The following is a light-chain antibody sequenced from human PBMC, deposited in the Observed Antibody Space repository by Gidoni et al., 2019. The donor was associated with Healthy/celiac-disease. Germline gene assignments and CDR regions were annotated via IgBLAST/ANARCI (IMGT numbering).Light chain of an antibody. CDR2: AAS. CDR1: QGISNS. CDR3: QQYYSNPMWT. J-gene: IGKJ1*01. Sequence: DIQMTQSPSSLSASVGDRVTITCRASQGISNSLAWYQQKPGKAPKLLLYAASRLESGVPSRFSGSGSGTDYTLTISSLQPEDFATYYCQQYYSNPMWTFGQGTKVEIK. V-gene: IGKV1-NL1*01.